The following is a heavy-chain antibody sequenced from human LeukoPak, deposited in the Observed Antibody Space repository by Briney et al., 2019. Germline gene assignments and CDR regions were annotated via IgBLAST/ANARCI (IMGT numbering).Heavy chain of an antibody. Sequence: GGSLRLSCAASGLTFSSYGMHWARQAPGKGLDWVAVILHDGSNKYYADSVKGRFTISRDNSKNTLYLQMNSLRAEDTAVYYCAKDQYSAEGASDYWGQGTLVTVSS. D-gene: IGHD5-12*01. CDR2: ILHDGSNK. J-gene: IGHJ4*02. CDR1: GLTFSSYG. V-gene: IGHV3-30*18. CDR3: AKDQYSAEGASDY.